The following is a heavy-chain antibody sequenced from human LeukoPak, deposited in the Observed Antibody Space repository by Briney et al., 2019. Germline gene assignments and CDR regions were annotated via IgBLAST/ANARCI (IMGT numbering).Heavy chain of an antibody. Sequence: GGSLRLSCAASGFTFSSYTMNWVRQAPGKGLEWVSSISSSSTYLDYADSLKGRFTISRDNAKNSLYLQMNSPRAEDTAVYYCARRSYCGGDCYGSDAFDIWGQGTMVTVSS. CDR1: GFTFSSYT. CDR2: ISSSSTYL. V-gene: IGHV3-21*01. CDR3: ARRSYCGGDCYGSDAFDI. J-gene: IGHJ3*02. D-gene: IGHD2-21*02.